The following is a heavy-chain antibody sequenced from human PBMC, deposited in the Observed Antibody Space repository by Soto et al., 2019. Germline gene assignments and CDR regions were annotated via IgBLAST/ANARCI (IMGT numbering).Heavy chain of an antibody. CDR2: ISGSGGST. Sequence: GGSLRLSCAASGFTFSSYAMSWVRQAPGKGLEWVSAISGSGGSTYYADSVKGRFTISRDNSKNTRYRQMNSRRAEDTAVYYCAKDGGDRSYMDVWGKGTTVTVSS. V-gene: IGHV3-23*01. CDR3: AKDGGDRSYMDV. CDR1: GFTFSSYA. J-gene: IGHJ6*03. D-gene: IGHD2-21*02.